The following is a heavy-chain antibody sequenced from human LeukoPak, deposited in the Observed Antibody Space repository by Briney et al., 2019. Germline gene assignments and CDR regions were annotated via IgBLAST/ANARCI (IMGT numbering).Heavy chain of an antibody. J-gene: IGHJ4*02. CDR3: ARDSSGWSGRHPVDY. Sequence: GGSLRLSCAASGVTCSSYAIHWVRQAPGKGLEWVAVISYDGSNKYYADSVKGRFTISRDNPKNTLYLQMNSLRAEDTAVYYCARDSSGWSGRHPVDYWGQGTLVTVSS. D-gene: IGHD6-19*01. V-gene: IGHV3-30-3*01. CDR2: ISYDGSNK. CDR1: GVTCSSYA.